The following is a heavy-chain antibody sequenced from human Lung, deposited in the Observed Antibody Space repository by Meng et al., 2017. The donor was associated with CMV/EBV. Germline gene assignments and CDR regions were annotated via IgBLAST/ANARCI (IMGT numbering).Heavy chain of an antibody. CDR2: IIPFLDMT. D-gene: IGHD2-2*03. CDR3: ASGYCNGNSCHSAFDM. Sequence: XVSCXTTGGTFASNTISWVRQAPGQRLEWMGRIIPFLDMTNYAQMFQGRISIAADRSTSTAYKELNRLKSEDTAIYYCASGYCNGNSCHSAFDMWGPGTRVTVSS. J-gene: IGHJ3*02. V-gene: IGHV1-69*02. CDR1: GGTFASNT.